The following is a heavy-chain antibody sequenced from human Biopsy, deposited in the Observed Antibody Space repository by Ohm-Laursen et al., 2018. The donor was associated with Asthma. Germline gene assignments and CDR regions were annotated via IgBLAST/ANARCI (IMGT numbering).Heavy chain of an antibody. CDR1: GFTVSRDY. D-gene: IGHD6-19*01. CDR2: IYSGGTS. V-gene: IGHV3-53*01. J-gene: IGHJ4*02. Sequence: GSLRLSCAASGFTVSRDYMFWVRQAPGKGLEWVSVIYSGGTSHTADSVRGRFTISRDYSKNTLYLQMDSLRAEDTAVYYCARGDSSGWSHYYFDYWGQGTLVTVSS. CDR3: ARGDSSGWSHYYFDY.